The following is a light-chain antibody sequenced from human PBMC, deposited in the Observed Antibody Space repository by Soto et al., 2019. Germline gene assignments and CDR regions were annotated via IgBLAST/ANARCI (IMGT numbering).Light chain of an antibody. CDR3: SSYAGSNNLV. V-gene: IGLV2-8*01. CDR1: SSDVGGYNY. J-gene: IGLJ1*01. Sequence: QSALTQPPYASGSLGQSVTISCTGTSSDVGGYNYVSWYQQHPGKAPKLMIYDVSQRPSGVPDRFSGSKSGNTASLTVSGLQAEDEADYYCSSYAGSNNLVFGTGTKLTVL. CDR2: DVS.